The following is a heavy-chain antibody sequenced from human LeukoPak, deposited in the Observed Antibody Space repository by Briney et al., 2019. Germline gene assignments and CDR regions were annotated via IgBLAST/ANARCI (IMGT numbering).Heavy chain of an antibody. Sequence: QTGGSLRLSCVASGFTFGKYWMSWVRQAPGKGLECVANIKLDGSEKNYVDSVKGRFTISRDNTKNSLYLQMNSLRAEDTAVYYCARTWGFLEWVYDYWGQGTLVTVSS. CDR3: ARTWGFLEWVYDY. CDR1: GFTFGKYW. D-gene: IGHD3-3*01. J-gene: IGHJ4*02. V-gene: IGHV3-7*03. CDR2: IKLDGSEK.